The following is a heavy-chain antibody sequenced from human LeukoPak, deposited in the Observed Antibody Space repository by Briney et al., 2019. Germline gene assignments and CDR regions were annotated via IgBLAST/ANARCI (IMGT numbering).Heavy chain of an antibody. CDR2: IYYSGST. D-gene: IGHD5-18*01. CDR3: ARRNPRGYSYGD. V-gene: IGHV4-59*01. Sequence: SETLSLTCTVSGGSISSYYWSWIRQPPGKGLEWIGYIYYSGSTNYNPSLKSRVTISVDTSKNQFSLKLSSVTAADTAVYYCARRNPRGYSYGDWGQGTLVTVSS. J-gene: IGHJ4*02. CDR1: GGSISSYY.